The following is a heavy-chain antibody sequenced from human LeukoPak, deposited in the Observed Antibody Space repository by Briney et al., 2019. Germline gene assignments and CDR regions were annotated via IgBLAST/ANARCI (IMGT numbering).Heavy chain of an antibody. V-gene: IGHV3-53*01. CDR1: GFTFSSYA. CDR3: ARGGYSYGPQAY. D-gene: IGHD5-18*01. J-gene: IGHJ4*02. Sequence: GGSLRLSCVASGFTFSSYAMSWVRQAPGKGLEWVSVIYSGGSTYYADSVKGRFTISRDNSKNTLYLQMNSLRAEDTAVYYCARGGYSYGPQAYWGQGTLVTVSS. CDR2: IYSGGST.